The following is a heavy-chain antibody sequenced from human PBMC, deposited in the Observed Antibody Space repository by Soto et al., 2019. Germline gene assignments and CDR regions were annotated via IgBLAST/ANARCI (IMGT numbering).Heavy chain of an antibody. D-gene: IGHD2-15*01. CDR2: INPNSGGT. J-gene: IGHJ6*02. Sequence: GASVKVSCKASGYTFTGYYMHWVRQAPGQGLEWMGWINPNSGGTNYAQKLQGRVTMTTDTSTSTAYMELRSLRSDDTAVYYCARATLLGYCSGGSCYSDYYYGMDVWGQGTTVTVSS. CDR3: ARATLLGYCSGGSCYSDYYYGMDV. V-gene: IGHV1-2*02. CDR1: GYTFTGYY.